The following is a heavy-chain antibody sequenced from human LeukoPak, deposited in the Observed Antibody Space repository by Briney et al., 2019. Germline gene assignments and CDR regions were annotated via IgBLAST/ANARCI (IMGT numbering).Heavy chain of an antibody. D-gene: IGHD3-16*01. CDR2: IFHSGTT. Sequence: SETLSLTCAVSGGSISINNWWSWVRQPPGKGLEWIGEIFHSGTTNYDPSLKSRVIILLDQPKDQFSLRLSSVTAADAAVYYCARGLSRGSPYFDLWGQGTLVTVSS. CDR1: GGSISINNW. J-gene: IGHJ4*02. V-gene: IGHV4-4*02. CDR3: ARGLSRGSPYFDL.